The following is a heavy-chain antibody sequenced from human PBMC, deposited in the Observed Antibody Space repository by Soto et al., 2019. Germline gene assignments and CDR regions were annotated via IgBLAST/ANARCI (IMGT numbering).Heavy chain of an antibody. CDR1: GYTFSGYY. CDR2: INPNSGGT. J-gene: IGHJ4*02. Sequence: ASVKVSCKASGYTFSGYYMHWVRQAPGQGLEWMGWINPNSGGTNYAQKFQGRVTMTRDTSISTAYMELSRLRSDDTAVYYCARDKYYYDSSGYWYYDYWGQGTLVTVSS. V-gene: IGHV1-2*02. CDR3: ARDKYYYDSSGYWYYDY. D-gene: IGHD3-22*01.